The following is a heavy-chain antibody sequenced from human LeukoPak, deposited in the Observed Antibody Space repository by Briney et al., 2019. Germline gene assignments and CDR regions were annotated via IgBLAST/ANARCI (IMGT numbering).Heavy chain of an antibody. D-gene: IGHD3-3*01. J-gene: IGHJ3*02. V-gene: IGHV1-69*05. CDR3: ARSRVVISAFDI. Sequence: SVKVSCKASGGTFSSYAISWVRQAPGQGLGWMGRIIPIFGTANYAQKFQGRVTITTDESTSTAYMELSSLRSEDTAVYYCARSRVVISAFDIWGQGTMVTVSS. CDR1: GGTFSSYA. CDR2: IIPIFGTA.